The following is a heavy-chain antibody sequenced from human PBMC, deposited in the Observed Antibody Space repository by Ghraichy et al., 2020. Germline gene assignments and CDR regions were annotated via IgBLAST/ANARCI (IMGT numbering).Heavy chain of an antibody. V-gene: IGHV4-59*01. CDR1: GGSISGDY. Sequence: GSLSLTCTVSGGSISGDYWSWIRQPPGKGLEWIGYIPNSGSTYYNPSLKSRVTISVDTSKNQCSLKLDSVTAADTAVYYCARYKARGFDIWGQGTMVTVPS. CDR3: ARYKARGFDI. D-gene: IGHD1-1*01. CDR2: IPNSGST. J-gene: IGHJ3*02.